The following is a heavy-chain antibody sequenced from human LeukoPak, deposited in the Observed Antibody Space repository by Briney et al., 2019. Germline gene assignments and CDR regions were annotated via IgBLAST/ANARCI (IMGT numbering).Heavy chain of an antibody. CDR3: ARPELVAAAGTYYYYGMDV. CDR2: IIPIFGTA. V-gene: IGHV1-69*13. Sequence: SVKVSCKASGGTFSSYAISWVRQAPGQGLEWMGGIIPIFGTANYAQKFQGRVTITADESTSTAYMELSSLRSEDTAVYYCARPELVAAAGTYYYYGMDVWCQGTTVTVSS. J-gene: IGHJ6*02. CDR1: GGTFSSYA. D-gene: IGHD6-13*01.